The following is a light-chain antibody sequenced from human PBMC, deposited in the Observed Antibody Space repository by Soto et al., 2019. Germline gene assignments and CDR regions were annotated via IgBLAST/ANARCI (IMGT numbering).Light chain of an antibody. CDR2: GNS. CDR3: QSYDSSLSGHVV. CDR1: SSDIGAGYD. J-gene: IGLJ2*01. V-gene: IGLV1-40*01. Sequence: QLVLTQPPSVSGAPGQWVTISCTGSSSDIGAGYDVHWYQQLPGTAPKLLIYGNSNRPSGVPDRFSGSKSGTSASLAITGLQAEDEADDYCQSYDSSLSGHVVFGGGTKLTVL.